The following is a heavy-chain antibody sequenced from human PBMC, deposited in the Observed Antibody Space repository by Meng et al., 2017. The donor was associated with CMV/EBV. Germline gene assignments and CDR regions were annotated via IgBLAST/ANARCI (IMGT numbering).Heavy chain of an antibody. Sequence: SETLSLTCAVYGGSFSGYYWSWIRQPPGKGLEWIGEINHSGSTNYNPSLKSRVTISVDTSKNQFSLKLSSVTAADTAVYYCARSTVTRRGPGAPNYYYYGMDVWGQGTTVTVSS. CDR3: ARSTVTRRGPGAPNYYYYGMDV. CDR1: GGSFSGYY. V-gene: IGHV4-34*01. CDR2: INHSGST. D-gene: IGHD4-11*01. J-gene: IGHJ6*02.